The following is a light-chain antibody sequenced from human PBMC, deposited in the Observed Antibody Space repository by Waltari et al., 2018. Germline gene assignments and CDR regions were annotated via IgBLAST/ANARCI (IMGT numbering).Light chain of an antibody. CDR3: QHYVRLPAT. CDR2: GAS. V-gene: IGKV3-20*01. J-gene: IGKJ1*01. Sequence: EIVLTQSPGTLSLSPGERVTLSCRASQSVSRALAWYQQKPGQAPRLLMYGASSRATGISDRFSGRGSGTDFSLTISRLDPEDFAVYYCQHYVRLPATFGQGTKVEIK. CDR1: QSVSRA.